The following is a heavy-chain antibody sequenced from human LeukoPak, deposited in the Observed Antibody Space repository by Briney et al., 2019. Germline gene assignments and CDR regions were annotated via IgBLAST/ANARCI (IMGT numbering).Heavy chain of an antibody. Sequence: SETLSLTCTVSGGSISSGGYYWSWIRQPPGKGLEWIGYIYHSGSTYYNPSLKSRVTISVDRSKNQFSLKLSSVTAADTAVYYCARFMITFGGVIDDAFDIWGQGTMVTVSS. CDR2: IYHSGST. V-gene: IGHV4-30-2*01. CDR1: GGSISSGGYY. CDR3: ARFMITFGGVIDDAFDI. D-gene: IGHD3-16*02. J-gene: IGHJ3*02.